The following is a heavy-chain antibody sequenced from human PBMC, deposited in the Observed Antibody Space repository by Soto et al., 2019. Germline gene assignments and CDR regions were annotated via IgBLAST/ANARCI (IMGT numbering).Heavy chain of an antibody. J-gene: IGHJ6*03. CDR3: AREIGIAARPRIIHHYYYYMDV. CDR1: GYSFTSYW. D-gene: IGHD6-6*01. V-gene: IGHV5-51*03. CDR2: IYPGDSDT. Sequence: EVQLVQSGAEVKKPGESLKISCKGSGYSFTSYWIGWVRQMPGKGLEWMGIIYPGDSDTRYSPSFQGQVTISADKSISTAYLQWSSLKASDTAMYYCAREIGIAARPRIIHHYYYYMDVWGKGTTVTVSS.